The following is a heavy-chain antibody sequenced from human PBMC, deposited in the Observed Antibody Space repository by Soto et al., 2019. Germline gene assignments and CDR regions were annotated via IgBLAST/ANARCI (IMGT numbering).Heavy chain of an antibody. D-gene: IGHD2-2*01. Sequence: ASVKVSCKASGYTFTGYHVHWVRQAPGQGLAWMGWINPNSGGTNYAQKFQGRVSMTRDTSISTAYMELSRLRSDDTAVYYCARDREYQLLYYYYYGMDVWGQGTTVTVSS. CDR2: INPNSGGT. CDR3: ARDREYQLLYYYYYGMDV. J-gene: IGHJ6*02. CDR1: GYTFTGYH. V-gene: IGHV1-2*02.